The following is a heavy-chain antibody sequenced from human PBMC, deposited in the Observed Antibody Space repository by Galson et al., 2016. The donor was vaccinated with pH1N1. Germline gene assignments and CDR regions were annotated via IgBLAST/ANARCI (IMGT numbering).Heavy chain of an antibody. CDR3: AKGIDFDDFKLHY. J-gene: IGHJ4*02. D-gene: IGHD3/OR15-3a*01. CDR2: ISCDENNK. Sequence: SLRLSCAASGFTFSSSGIHWVRQAPGKGLEWVALISCDENNKYYVDSVKGRFTISRDNSKSTVHLQMNSLRAEDTAVYYCAKGIDFDDFKLHYWGQGTLVTVSS. CDR1: GFTFSSSG. V-gene: IGHV3-33*06.